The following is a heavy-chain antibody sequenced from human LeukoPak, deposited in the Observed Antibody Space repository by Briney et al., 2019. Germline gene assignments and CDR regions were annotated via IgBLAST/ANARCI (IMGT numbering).Heavy chain of an antibody. CDR1: GYTFTSYD. CDR3: ARATYGSSWYYFDY. CDR2: MNPNSGNT. V-gene: IGHV1-8*01. Sequence: ASVKVSCKASGYTFTSYDINWVRQATGQGLEWMGWMNPNSGNTGYAQKFQGRVTMTRNTSISTAYTELSSLRSEDTAVYYCARATYGSSWYYFDYWGQGTLVTVSS. J-gene: IGHJ4*02. D-gene: IGHD6-13*01.